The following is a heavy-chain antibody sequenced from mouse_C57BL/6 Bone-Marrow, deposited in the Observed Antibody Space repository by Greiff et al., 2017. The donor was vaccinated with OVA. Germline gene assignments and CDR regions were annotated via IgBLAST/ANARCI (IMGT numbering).Heavy chain of an antibody. CDR1: GYAFSSSW. J-gene: IGHJ4*01. Sequence: VQLQESGPELVKPGASVKISCKASGYAFSSSWMNWVKQRPGKGLEWIGRIYPGDGDTNYNGKFKGKATLTADKSSSTAYMQLSSLTSEDSAVYVCARQDLVITTGGLYARDYWGQGTSVTVSS. V-gene: IGHV1-82*01. CDR2: IYPGDGDT. CDR3: ARQDLVITTGGLYARDY. D-gene: IGHD1-1*01.